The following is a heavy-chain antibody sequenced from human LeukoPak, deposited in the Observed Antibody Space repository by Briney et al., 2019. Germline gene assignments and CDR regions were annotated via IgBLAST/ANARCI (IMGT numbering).Heavy chain of an antibody. D-gene: IGHD3-22*01. CDR1: GFSFSDFY. CDR2: IYSGGST. V-gene: IGHV3-53*01. Sequence: GGSLRLSCAASGFSFSDFYMSWIRQAPGKGLEWVSIIYSGGSTFYADSVKGRFTMSRDNSKNTLSLQMNSLRAEDTAVYYCAKGAVGKSESSGYPPHFDYWGQGTLVSVSS. J-gene: IGHJ4*02. CDR3: AKGAVGKSESSGYPPHFDY.